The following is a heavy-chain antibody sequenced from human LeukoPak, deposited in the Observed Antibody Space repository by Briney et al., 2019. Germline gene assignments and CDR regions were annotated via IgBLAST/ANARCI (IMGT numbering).Heavy chain of an antibody. CDR2: INPNSGGT. Sequence: ASVKVSCKASGYTFTGYYMHWVRQAPGQGLEWVGWINPNSGGTNYAQKFQGRVTMTRDTSISTAYMELSRLRSDDTAVYYCARGRRGSGTYSNWFDPWGQGTTVTVSS. J-gene: IGHJ5*01. V-gene: IGHV1-2*02. D-gene: IGHD3-10*01. CDR3: ARGRRGSGTYSNWFDP. CDR1: GYTFTGYY.